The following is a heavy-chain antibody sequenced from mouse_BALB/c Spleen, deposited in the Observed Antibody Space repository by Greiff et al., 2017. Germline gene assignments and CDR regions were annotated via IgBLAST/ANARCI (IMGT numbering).Heavy chain of an antibody. CDR1: GFTFSSFG. V-gene: IGHV5-17*02. Sequence: EVKLVESGGGLVQPGGSRKLSCAASGFTFSSFGMHWVRQAPEKGLEWVAYISSGSSTIYYADTVKGRLTISRDNPKNTLFLQMTSLRSEDTAMYYCARSGYRYDGFAYWGQGTLVTVSA. CDR3: ARSGYRYDGFAY. CDR2: ISSGSSTI. D-gene: IGHD2-14*01. J-gene: IGHJ3*01.